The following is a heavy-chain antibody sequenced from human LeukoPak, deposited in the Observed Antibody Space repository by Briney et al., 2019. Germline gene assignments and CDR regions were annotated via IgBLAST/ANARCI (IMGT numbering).Heavy chain of an antibody. CDR3: ARDPYSTSSFHYFGMDV. CDR2: IIPILDIA. D-gene: IGHD2/OR15-2a*01. V-gene: IGHV1-69*04. CDR1: GGTFSNYA. Sequence: EASVKVSWKASGGTFSNYAINWVRQAPGQGLEWMGRIIPILDIANYAQKFQDRVTLTADKSTSTAYMELSSLRSEDTAVYYCARDPYSTSSFHYFGMDVWGQGTTVTVSS. J-gene: IGHJ6*02.